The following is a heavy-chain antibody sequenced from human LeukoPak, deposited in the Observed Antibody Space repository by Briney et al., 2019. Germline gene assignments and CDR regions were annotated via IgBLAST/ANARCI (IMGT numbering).Heavy chain of an antibody. V-gene: IGHV4-59*02. CDR2: IHNWGTT. D-gene: IGHD3-10*01. Sequence: PLETLSLTCTVSGDSVSSYYWSWIRQPPGEGLEWIGYIHNWGTTRYNPSLESRVTMSVDVSRNHFSSKLSSLTAEDTAMYYCARVLDSGTSDYWGQGTLVTVSS. J-gene: IGHJ4*02. CDR1: GDSVSSYY. CDR3: ARVLDSGTSDY.